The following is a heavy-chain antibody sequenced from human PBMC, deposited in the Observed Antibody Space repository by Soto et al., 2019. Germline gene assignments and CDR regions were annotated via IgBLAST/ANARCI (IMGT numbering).Heavy chain of an antibody. CDR1: GGTFSSYA. CDR2: IIPIFGTA. Sequence: SVKVSCKASGGTFSSYAISWVRQAPGQGLEWMGGIIPIFGTANYAQKFQGRVTITADESTSTAYMELSSLRSEDTAVYYCARDHLPNYYDSSGNHNWFDPWGQGTLVTVS. CDR3: ARDHLPNYYDSSGNHNWFDP. V-gene: IGHV1-69*13. D-gene: IGHD3-22*01. J-gene: IGHJ5*02.